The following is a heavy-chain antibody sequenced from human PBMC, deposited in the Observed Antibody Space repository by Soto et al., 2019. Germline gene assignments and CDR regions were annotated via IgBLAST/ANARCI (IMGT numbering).Heavy chain of an antibody. CDR2: ISGSGGST. V-gene: IGHV3-23*01. Sequence: EVQLLESGGGLVQPGGSLRLSCAASGFTFSSYAMSWVRQAPGKGLEWVSAISGSGGSTYYADSVKGRFTISRDNSKNTLYLQMNSLRAEDTAVYYCAKRQWELSYLPSNFDYWGQGTLVTVSS. CDR3: AKRQWELSYLPSNFDY. J-gene: IGHJ4*02. CDR1: GFTFSSYA. D-gene: IGHD1-26*01.